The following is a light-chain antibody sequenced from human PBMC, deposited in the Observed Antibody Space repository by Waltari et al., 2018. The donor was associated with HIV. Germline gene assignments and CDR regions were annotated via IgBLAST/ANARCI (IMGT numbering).Light chain of an antibody. CDR2: EVS. J-gene: IGLJ3*02. CDR1: NSDVGGYNY. CDR3: SSYTSSNTLV. V-gene: IGLV2-14*01. Sequence: QSALTQPASVSGSPGQSIPISCTGPNSDVGGYNYVSWYQQYPGKVPKLMIYEVSSRPSGVSNRFSASKSGNTASLTISGLQTEDEADYYCSSYTSSNTLVFGGGTKLTVL.